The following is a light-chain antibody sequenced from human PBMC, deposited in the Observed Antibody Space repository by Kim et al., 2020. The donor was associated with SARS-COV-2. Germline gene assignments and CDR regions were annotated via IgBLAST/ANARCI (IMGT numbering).Light chain of an antibody. CDR1: SSDVGNYNA. V-gene: IGLV2-8*01. CDR2: EVT. Sequence: GNSVTIAGTGPSSDVGNYNAVSCYQQHPGKAPKLMIYEVTKRPSGVPDRFSGSKSGNTASLTVSGLQAEDEAEYYCSSYAGSNNYVSGTGTKVTVL. CDR3: SSYAGSNNYV. J-gene: IGLJ1*01.